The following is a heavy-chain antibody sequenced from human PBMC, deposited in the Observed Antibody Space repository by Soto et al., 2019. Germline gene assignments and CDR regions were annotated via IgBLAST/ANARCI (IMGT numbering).Heavy chain of an antibody. J-gene: IGHJ3*02. D-gene: IGHD1-26*01. V-gene: IGHV1-2*04. Sequence: GASVKVSCKASGYTFTGYYMHWVRQAPGQGLEWMGWINPNSGGTNYAQKFQGWVTMTRDTSISTAYMELSRLRSDDTAVYYCARAGVVGATIAFDIWGQGTMVTVSS. CDR2: INPNSGGT. CDR3: ARAGVVGATIAFDI. CDR1: GYTFTGYY.